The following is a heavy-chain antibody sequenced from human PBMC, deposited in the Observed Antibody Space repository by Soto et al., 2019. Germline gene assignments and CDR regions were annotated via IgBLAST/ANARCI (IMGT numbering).Heavy chain of an antibody. CDR1: GGSISSNY. V-gene: IGHV4-59*01. Sequence: PSETLSLTCTASGGSISSNYWSWILQPPGKGLEWIGYIYYSGSTYYDPPLRSRVTISVDTSKNLFSLKLSSVTAADTVVYYCAGGPRKGWFGELLHYYYGTDVWGQGTTVTDSS. J-gene: IGHJ6*02. CDR2: IYYSGST. D-gene: IGHD3-10*01. CDR3: AGGPRKGWFGELLHYYYGTDV.